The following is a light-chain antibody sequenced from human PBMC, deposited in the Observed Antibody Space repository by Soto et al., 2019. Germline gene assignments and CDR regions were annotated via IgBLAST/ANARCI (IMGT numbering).Light chain of an antibody. V-gene: IGLV2-8*01. CDR3: SAYAGINNWV. CDR2: EVS. Sequence: QSVLTQPPSASGSPGQSVTISCTGTSSDIGADNHVSWYQQHPGKAPKLMIYEVSERPSGVPDRFSGSKSGNTASLTVSGLQDEDEADYYCSAYAGINNWVFGGGTKLTVL. J-gene: IGLJ3*02. CDR1: SSDIGADNH.